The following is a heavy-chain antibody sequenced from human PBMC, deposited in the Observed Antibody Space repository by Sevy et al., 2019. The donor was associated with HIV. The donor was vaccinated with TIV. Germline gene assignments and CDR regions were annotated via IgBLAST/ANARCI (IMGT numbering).Heavy chain of an antibody. Sequence: ASVKVSCKASGYTFTSYGISWVRQAPGQGLEWMGWISAYNGNTNYAQKLQGRVTMTTDTSTSTAYMELRSLRSDDTAGYYCARDPVGYSSSWYGGGYWGQGTLVTVSS. CDR2: ISAYNGNT. CDR3: ARDPVGYSSSWYGGGY. CDR1: GYTFTSYG. V-gene: IGHV1-18*01. D-gene: IGHD6-13*01. J-gene: IGHJ4*02.